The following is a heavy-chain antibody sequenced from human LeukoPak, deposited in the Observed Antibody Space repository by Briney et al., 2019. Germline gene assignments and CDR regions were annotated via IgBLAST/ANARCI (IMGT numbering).Heavy chain of an antibody. D-gene: IGHD5-18*01. Sequence: GGSLRLSCTASGFTLGSHDMHWVRQTTGEGLEWVAAISSGFHTFYAASVKGRFSVSRDDAKNSLYLQMSTLRAGDTALYYCVREARGYHYTYFDSWGLGALVTVSS. CDR2: ISSGFHT. CDR1: GFTLGSHD. CDR3: VREARGYHYTYFDS. J-gene: IGHJ4*02. V-gene: IGHV3-13*01.